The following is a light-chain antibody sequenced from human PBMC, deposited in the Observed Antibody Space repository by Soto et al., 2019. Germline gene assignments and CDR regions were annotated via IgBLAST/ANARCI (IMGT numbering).Light chain of an antibody. CDR1: QSVLYSSNNKNY. CDR3: QQSYSTPHT. CDR2: WAS. Sequence: DIVMAQSPDSLAVSLGERATINCKSSQSVLYSSNNKNYLAWYQQKPGQPPRLLIYWASTRESGVPDRFSGSGSGTDFTLAISSLQAEDVAVYSCQQSYSTPHTFGQGTKLEI. V-gene: IGKV4-1*01. J-gene: IGKJ2*01.